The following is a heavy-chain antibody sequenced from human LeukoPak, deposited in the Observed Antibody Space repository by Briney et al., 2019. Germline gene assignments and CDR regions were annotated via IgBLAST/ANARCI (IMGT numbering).Heavy chain of an antibody. Sequence: ASVTVSCTASGFTFTDYYMHWVRQAPGQGREGMGYIYPKSSDTNYEQNFQGRVTMTSDTSMSTVYMELTRLRSDDTAVYYCARDEAADGTNALDVWGQGTMVTVSS. CDR3: ARDEAADGTNALDV. CDR1: GFTFTDYY. D-gene: IGHD6-13*01. V-gene: IGHV1-2*02. J-gene: IGHJ3*01. CDR2: IYPKSSDT.